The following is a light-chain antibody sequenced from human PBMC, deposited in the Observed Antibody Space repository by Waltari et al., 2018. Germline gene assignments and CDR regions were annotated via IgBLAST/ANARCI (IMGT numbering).Light chain of an antibody. CDR2: DGS. V-gene: IGKV3-11*01. CDR1: QSVGTY. Sequence: EIVLTQSPATLSLSPGETATLSCRASQSVGTYLAWYQQKPGQAPRLLIYDGSNRATGIPARFRGSGSGTDFTLTISNLEAEDFAVYYCQQRSNWTPHTFGQGARLEIK. CDR3: QQRSNWTPHT. J-gene: IGKJ2*01.